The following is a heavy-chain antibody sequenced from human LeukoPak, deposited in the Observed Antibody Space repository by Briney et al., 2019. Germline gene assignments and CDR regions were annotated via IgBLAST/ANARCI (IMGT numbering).Heavy chain of an antibody. Sequence: SETLSLTCAVYGGSFSGYYWSWIRQPPGKGVEWIGEINHSGSTNYNPSLKSRVTISVDTSKNHFSLQLSSVTAADTAVYYCASSVRYYYGSGSSRFDPWGQGTLVTVSS. CDR3: ASSVRYYYGSGSSRFDP. J-gene: IGHJ5*02. V-gene: IGHV4-34*01. CDR2: INHSGST. CDR1: GGSFSGYY. D-gene: IGHD3-10*01.